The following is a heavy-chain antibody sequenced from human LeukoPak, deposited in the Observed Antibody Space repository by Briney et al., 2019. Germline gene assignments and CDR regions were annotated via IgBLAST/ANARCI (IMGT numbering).Heavy chain of an antibody. V-gene: IGHV4-34*01. D-gene: IGHD3-3*01. CDR3: ARASGYYGNAFDI. CDR2: INHSGST. CDR1: GGSFSGYY. Sequence: SETLSLTCAVYGGSFSGYYWSWIRQPPGKGLGWIGEINHSGSTNYNPSLKSRVTISVDTSKNQFSLKLSSVTAADTAVYYCARASGYYGNAFDIWGQGTMVTVSS. J-gene: IGHJ3*02.